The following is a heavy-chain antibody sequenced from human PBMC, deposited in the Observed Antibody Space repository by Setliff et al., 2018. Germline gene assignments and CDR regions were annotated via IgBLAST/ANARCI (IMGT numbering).Heavy chain of an antibody. CDR1: GDSISSRRNY. CDR3: ARMSGFQYIDV. Sequence: SETLFLTCTVSGDSISSRRNYWGWFRQPAGKELEWIGQIYTSWSTYYNPSLKSRVTISLDTSKNQFSLSLTSVTAEDTAVYYCARMSGFQYIDVWDKGTTVTV. J-gene: IGHJ6*03. D-gene: IGHD3-3*01. CDR2: IYTSWST. V-gene: IGHV4-61*09.